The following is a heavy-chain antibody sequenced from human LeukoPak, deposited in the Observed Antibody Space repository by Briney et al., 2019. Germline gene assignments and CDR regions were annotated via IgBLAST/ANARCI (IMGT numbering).Heavy chain of an antibody. CDR2: IIPIFGTA. J-gene: IGHJ6*03. CDR1: GGTFSSYA. D-gene: IGHD3-3*01. V-gene: IGHV1-69*05. Sequence: GASVKVSCKASGGTFSSYAISWVRQAPAQALECMGGIIPIFGTANYAQKFQGGVTITTDESTRTAYMELSSLRSEDTAVYCCARVENYYYYYMDVWGKGTTVTVSS. CDR3: ARVENYYYYYMDV.